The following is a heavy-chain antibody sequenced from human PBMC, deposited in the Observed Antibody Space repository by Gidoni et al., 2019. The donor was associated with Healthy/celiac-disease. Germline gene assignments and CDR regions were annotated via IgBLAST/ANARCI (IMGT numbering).Heavy chain of an antibody. Sequence: QLQLQESGPGLVKPAETLSLTCTVAGGSISSSSYYWGWIRKPPGKGLEWIGSIYSSGSTYSNPSLKSRVTISVATSTTQFSLKLSSVTAADTAVYYCARHFRDYGDYVGWFDPWGQGTLVTVSS. CDR1: GGSISSSSYY. J-gene: IGHJ5*02. CDR3: ARHFRDYGDYVGWFDP. V-gene: IGHV4-39*01. D-gene: IGHD4-17*01. CDR2: IYSSGST.